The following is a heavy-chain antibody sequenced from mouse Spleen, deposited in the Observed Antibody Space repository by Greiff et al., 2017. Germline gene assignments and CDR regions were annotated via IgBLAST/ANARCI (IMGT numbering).Heavy chain of an antibody. D-gene: IGHD2-1*01. CDR1: GYAFSSSW. Sequence: QVHVKQSGPELVKPGASVKISCKASGYAFSSSWMNWVKQRPGKGLEWIGRIYPGDGDTNYNGKFKGKATLTADKSSSTAYMQLSRLTSEDSAVYFCARKGYGNYLYYAMDYWGQGTSVTVSS. J-gene: IGHJ4*01. V-gene: IGHV1-82*01. CDR2: IYPGDGDT. CDR3: ARKGYGNYLYYAMDY.